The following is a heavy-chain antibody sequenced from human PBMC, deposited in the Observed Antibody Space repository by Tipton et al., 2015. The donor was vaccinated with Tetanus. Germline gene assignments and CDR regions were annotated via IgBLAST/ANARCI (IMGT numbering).Heavy chain of an antibody. D-gene: IGHD3-22*01. V-gene: IGHV1-2*02. CDR3: ARDRGDYIYYGMDV. CDR1: GYTFTGYY. J-gene: IGHJ6*02. Sequence: QLVQSGAEMKKPGASVKVSCKASGYTFTGYYIYWVRQAPGQGPEWMGWIDPNSGGTVYAQKFQGRVTMTRDTSISTAYMGLRSLRADDTAVYYCARDRGDYIYYGMDVWGPGTTVTVS. CDR2: IDPNSGGT.